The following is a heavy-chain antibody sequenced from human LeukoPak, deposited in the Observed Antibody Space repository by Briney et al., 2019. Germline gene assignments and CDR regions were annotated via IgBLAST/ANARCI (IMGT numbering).Heavy chain of an antibody. D-gene: IGHD3-10*01. J-gene: IGHJ4*02. Sequence: GASVTVSCKASGYTFTDYFLHWVRQAPGQGLEWMGWINPNSGGTNYAQKFQGRVTMTRDTSISTAYMELSRLRSDDTAVYYCARGPYMVRGVTSEKYYFDYWGQGTLVTVSS. V-gene: IGHV1-2*02. CDR2: INPNSGGT. CDR1: GYTFTDYF. CDR3: ARGPYMVRGVTSEKYYFDY.